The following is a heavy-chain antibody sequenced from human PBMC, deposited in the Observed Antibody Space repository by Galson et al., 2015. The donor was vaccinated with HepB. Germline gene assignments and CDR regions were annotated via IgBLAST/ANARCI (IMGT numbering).Heavy chain of an antibody. V-gene: IGHV1-24*01. D-gene: IGHD3-9*01. CDR3: ATDDILTGYYFDY. J-gene: IGHJ4*02. Sequence: SVKVSCKVSGYTLTELSMHWVRQAPGKGLEWMGGFDPEDGETIYAQKFQGRVTMTEDTSTDTAYMELSSLRSEDTAVYYCATDDILTGYYFDYWGQGTLVTVSS. CDR2: FDPEDGET. CDR1: GYTLTELS.